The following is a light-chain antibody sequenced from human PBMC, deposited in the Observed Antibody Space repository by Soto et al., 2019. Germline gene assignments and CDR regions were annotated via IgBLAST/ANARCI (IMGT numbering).Light chain of an antibody. V-gene: IGKV3-20*01. Sequence: DIVLTQSPGTLSLSPGERATLSCRASQSVSSSYLAWYQHKPGQAPRLLIYGASNRATGIPDRCSGSGSGTDFTLTINRLEPEDFAVYFCQQYGASPRFGQGTRVEIK. CDR2: GAS. J-gene: IGKJ5*01. CDR1: QSVSSSY. CDR3: QQYGASPR.